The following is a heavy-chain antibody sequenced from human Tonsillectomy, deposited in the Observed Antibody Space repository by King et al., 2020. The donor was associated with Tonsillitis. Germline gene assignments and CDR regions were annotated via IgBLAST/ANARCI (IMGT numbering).Heavy chain of an antibody. J-gene: IGHJ4*02. CDR3: ARGLVRGVILDSFDY. CDR1: GYIFTSSD. Sequence: QLVQSGAEVKKPGASVKVSCKASGYIFTSSDISWVRQAPGQGLEWMGWISAYNGHINYAQKLQGRVTMTTDTSTSTAYMELRSLRSDDTAVYYCARGLVRGVILDSFDYWGQGTLVTVSS. V-gene: IGHV1-18*01. CDR2: ISAYNGHI. D-gene: IGHD3-10*01.